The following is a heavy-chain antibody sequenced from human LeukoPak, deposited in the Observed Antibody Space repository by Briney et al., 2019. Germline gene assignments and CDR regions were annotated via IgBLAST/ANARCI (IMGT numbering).Heavy chain of an antibody. CDR1: GGRFKSYG. J-gene: IGHJ3*01. D-gene: IGHD1-26*01. CDR2: IIPIFDRP. CDR3: ARDAQWELRAFDV. V-gene: IGHV1-69*06. Sequence: SVKVSCKTIGGRFKSYGFSRVRQAPGQGLEWMGGIIPIFDRPNYAQKFEGRVTITADKSTNTTYMEISSLTSDDTAVYYCARDAQWELRAFDVWGRGTMVIVSS.